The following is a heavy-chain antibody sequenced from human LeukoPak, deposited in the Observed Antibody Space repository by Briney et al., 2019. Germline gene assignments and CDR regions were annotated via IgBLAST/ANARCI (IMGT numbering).Heavy chain of an antibody. CDR3: ARMTVSGRDNWFDP. V-gene: IGHV1-8*03. Sequence: VSVKVSCKASGYTFTSYDINWVRQATGQGLEWMGWLNPNSGNTGYAQKFQGRVTITRNTPINTAYMELSSLTSEDTAVYYCARMTVSGRDNWFDPWGQGTLVIVSS. D-gene: IGHD6-19*01. CDR2: LNPNSGNT. J-gene: IGHJ5*02. CDR1: GYTFTSYD.